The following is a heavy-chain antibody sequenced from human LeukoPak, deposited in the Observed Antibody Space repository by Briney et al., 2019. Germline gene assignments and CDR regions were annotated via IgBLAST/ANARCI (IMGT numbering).Heavy chain of an antibody. D-gene: IGHD5-18*01. CDR2: IYYSGST. V-gene: IGHV4-39*07. Sequence: PGGSLRLSCAASGFTFSTFGMNWVRQPPGKGLEWIGSIYYSGSTYYNPSLKSRVTISVDTSKNQFSLKLSSVTAADTAVYYCASPPTYSYGSIDYWGQGTLVTVSS. J-gene: IGHJ4*02. CDR1: GFTFSTFG. CDR3: ASPPTYSYGSIDY.